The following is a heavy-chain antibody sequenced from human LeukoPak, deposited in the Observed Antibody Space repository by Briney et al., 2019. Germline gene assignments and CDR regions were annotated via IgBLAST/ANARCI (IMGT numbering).Heavy chain of an antibody. J-gene: IGHJ4*02. CDR1: GYNFVNYW. D-gene: IGHD3-10*01. Sequence: GESLKISCQVSGYNFVNYWIGWVRQMPGKGLESMVIIYPAVSDTTYSPSFQGQVSISADKSISPVYLQWSSLKASDTAMYYCARQSRDGSKTRGYYFDYWGQGTLVTVSS. CDR2: IYPAVSDT. CDR3: ARQSRDGSKTRGYYFDY. V-gene: IGHV5-51*01.